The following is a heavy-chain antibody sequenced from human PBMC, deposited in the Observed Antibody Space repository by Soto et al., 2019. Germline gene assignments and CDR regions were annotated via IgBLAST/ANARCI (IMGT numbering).Heavy chain of an antibody. CDR2: ISAYNGNT. CDR1: GYTFTSYC. J-gene: IGHJ6*03. V-gene: IGHV1-18*01. D-gene: IGHD2-8*01. Sequence: DSVNVSCKASGYTFTSYCVSWVRQAPGQGLEWMGWISAYNGNTNYAQKLQGRVTMTTDTSTSTAYMELRSLRSDDTAVYYCARDRDIVLMVGYYYYYYMDVWGKGTTVTVSS. CDR3: ARDRDIVLMVGYYYYYYMDV.